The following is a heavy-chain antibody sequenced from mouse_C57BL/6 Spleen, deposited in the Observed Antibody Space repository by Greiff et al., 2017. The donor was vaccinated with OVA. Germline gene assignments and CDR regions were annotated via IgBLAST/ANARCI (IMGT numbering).Heavy chain of an antibody. CDR2: INYDGSST. CDR1: GFTFSDYY. CDR3: ARARDERYFDV. J-gene: IGHJ1*03. V-gene: IGHV5-16*01. D-gene: IGHD3-3*01. Sequence: EVKLVESEGGLVQPGSSMKLSCTASGFTFSDYYMAWVRQVPEKGLEWVANINYDGSSTYYLDSLKSRFIISRDNAKNILYLQMSSLKSEDTATYYCARARDERYFDVWGTGTTVTVSS.